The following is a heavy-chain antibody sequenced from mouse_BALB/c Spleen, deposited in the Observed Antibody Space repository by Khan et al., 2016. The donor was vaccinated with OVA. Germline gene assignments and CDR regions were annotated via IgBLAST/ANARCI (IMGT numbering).Heavy chain of an antibody. CDR1: GYSFTNYW. D-gene: IGHD2-3*01. V-gene: IGHV1-5*01. CDR2: IYPGNSDT. CDR3: ARDDASYYFDY. Sequence: EVQLQESGTVLARPGASVKMSCKASGYSFTNYWMHWVKQRPGQVLEWIGTIYPGNSDTRYNQKFKDKATLTAVTSSSTAYMDLSSLKTEDSAVYYCARDDASYYFDYWGQGSTLTVSS. J-gene: IGHJ2*01.